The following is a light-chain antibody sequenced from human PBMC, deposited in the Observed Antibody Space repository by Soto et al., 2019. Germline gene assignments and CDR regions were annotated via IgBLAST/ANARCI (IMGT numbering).Light chain of an antibody. CDR3: ATWDSSLSAGV. J-gene: IGLJ3*02. CDR1: RSNIGNNY. Sequence: QSVLTQPPSVSAAPGQKVTISCSGSRSNIGNNYVSWYQQLPGTAPKLLIYENNKRPSGIPDRFSGSKSGTSATLGITGLQTGDEADYYCATWDSSLSAGVFGGGTKLTVL. V-gene: IGLV1-51*02. CDR2: ENN.